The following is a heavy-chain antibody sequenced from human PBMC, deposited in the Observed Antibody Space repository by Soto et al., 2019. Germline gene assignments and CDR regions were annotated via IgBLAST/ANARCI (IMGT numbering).Heavy chain of an antibody. CDR2: MNANSGNT. Sequence: GASVKVSCKASGYSFTSYDISWVRQATGQGLEWMGWMNANSGNTGYAQKFRGRVTMTRNTSISTAYMELSSLRSEDMAVYYCVRDLMVYVRDNWGKGTLVTVS. CDR1: GYSFTSYD. J-gene: IGHJ4*02. V-gene: IGHV1-8*01. CDR3: VRDLMVYVRDN. D-gene: IGHD2-8*01.